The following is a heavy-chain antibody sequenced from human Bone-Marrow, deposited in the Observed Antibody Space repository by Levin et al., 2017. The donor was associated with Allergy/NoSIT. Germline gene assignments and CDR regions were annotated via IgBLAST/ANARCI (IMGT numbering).Heavy chain of an antibody. CDR3: ARSYSSGWLNDY. CDR1: GYTFTGYY. Sequence: GASVKVSCKASGYTFTGYYMHWVRQAPGQGLEWMGRINPNSGGTNYAQKFQGRVTMTRDTSISTAYMELSRLRSDDTAVYYCARSYSSGWLNDYWGQGTLVTVSS. V-gene: IGHV1-2*06. D-gene: IGHD6-19*01. J-gene: IGHJ4*02. CDR2: INPNSGGT.